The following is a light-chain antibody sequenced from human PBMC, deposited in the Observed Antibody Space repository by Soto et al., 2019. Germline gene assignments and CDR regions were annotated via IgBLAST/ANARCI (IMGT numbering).Light chain of an antibody. J-gene: IGKJ1*01. V-gene: IGKV3-15*01. CDR2: GAS. CDR1: QSVSSN. Sequence: EIVLSQSPGTPSFSARERATLSCRASQSVSSNLAWYQQKPGQAPRLLIYGASTRATGIPARFSGSGSGTEFTLTISSLQSEDFAVYYCQQYNNWPRPFGQGTKVDI. CDR3: QQYNNWPRP.